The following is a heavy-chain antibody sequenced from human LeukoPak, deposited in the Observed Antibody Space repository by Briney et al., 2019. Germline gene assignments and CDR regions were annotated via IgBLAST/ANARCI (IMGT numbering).Heavy chain of an antibody. V-gene: IGHV3-23*01. CDR1: GFTFSSYA. D-gene: IGHD2-15*01. Sequence: GGSLRLSCAASGFTFSSYAMRWVRQTPRKGLEWVSAISGSGGSTKYADSVKGRFIISRDNSKNTLFLQMNSLRAEDTAVYYCAKAGDCSGGTCYYFDYWGQGTLVTVSS. CDR3: AKAGDCSGGTCYYFDY. J-gene: IGHJ4*02. CDR2: ISGSGGST.